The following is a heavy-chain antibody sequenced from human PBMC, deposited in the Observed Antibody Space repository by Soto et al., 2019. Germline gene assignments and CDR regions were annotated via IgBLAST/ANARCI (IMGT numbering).Heavy chain of an antibody. D-gene: IGHD3-16*01. CDR3: ARGRSYGYFSNWFDP. Sequence: SETLSLTCAVYGGTLSGNYWIWIRQPPGKGLEWIGEINHSGSTNYNPSLKSRVTISVDTSKNQFSLDLSSVTAADTAVYFCARGRSYGYFSNWFDPWGQGDLVTVSS. V-gene: IGHV4-34*01. J-gene: IGHJ5*02. CDR1: GGTLSGNY. CDR2: INHSGST.